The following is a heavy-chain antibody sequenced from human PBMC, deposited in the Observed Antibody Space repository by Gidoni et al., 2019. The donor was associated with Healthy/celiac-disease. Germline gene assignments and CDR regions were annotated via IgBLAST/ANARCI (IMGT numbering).Heavy chain of an antibody. V-gene: IGHV3-66*02. CDR3: ARATGCSGGSCYLDY. CDR1: GFTVSSNY. Sequence: EVQLVESGGGLVQPGGSLRLSCAASGFTVSSNYMSWVRQAPGKGLEWVSVIYSGGSTYYADSVKGRFTISRDNSKNTLYLQMNSLRAEDTAVYYCARATGCSGGSCYLDYWGQGTLVTVSS. CDR2: IYSGGST. J-gene: IGHJ4*02. D-gene: IGHD2-15*01.